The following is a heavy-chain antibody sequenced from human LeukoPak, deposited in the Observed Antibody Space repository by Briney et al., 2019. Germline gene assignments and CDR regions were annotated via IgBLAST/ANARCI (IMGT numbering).Heavy chain of an antibody. D-gene: IGHD5-12*01. J-gene: IGHJ4*02. CDR1: GGSMSSYW. V-gene: IGHV4-59*01. Sequence: KPSETLSLTCIVSGGSMSSYWWSWIRQPPGKGLEWIGYINYSGSMNYNPSLRSRVTISADTSKNQFSLRLSSVTAADTAVYYCARSRSRGYSGDFDCWGQGTLVTVSS. CDR2: INYSGSM. CDR3: ARSRSRGYSGDFDC.